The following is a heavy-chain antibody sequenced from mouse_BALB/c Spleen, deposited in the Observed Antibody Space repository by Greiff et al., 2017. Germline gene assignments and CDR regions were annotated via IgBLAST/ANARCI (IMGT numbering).Heavy chain of an antibody. D-gene: IGHD4-1*01. CDR3: ARGLWDLDY. J-gene: IGHJ2*01. Sequence: EVKLMESGGGLVKPGGSLKLSCAASGFTFSSYAMSWVRQTPEKRLEWVASISSGGSTYYPDSVKGRFTISRDNARNILYLQMSSLRSEDTAMYYCARGLWDLDYWGQGTTLTVSS. CDR1: GFTFSSYA. CDR2: ISSGGST. V-gene: IGHV5-6-5*01.